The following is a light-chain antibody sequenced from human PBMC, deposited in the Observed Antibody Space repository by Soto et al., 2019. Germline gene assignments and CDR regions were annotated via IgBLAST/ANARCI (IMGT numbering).Light chain of an antibody. CDR1: YSNIGTND. J-gene: IGLJ3*02. CDR2: RNK. Sequence: SVLTQPPSASGTPGQRVTISCSGSYSNIGTNDVKWYQQLPGSAPKLLVYRNKQRPSGVPDRFSGSRSGNSASLAIRGLQSEDEADYYCEVWDDSLNGRVFGGGTQVTVL. CDR3: EVWDDSLNGRV. V-gene: IGLV1-44*01.